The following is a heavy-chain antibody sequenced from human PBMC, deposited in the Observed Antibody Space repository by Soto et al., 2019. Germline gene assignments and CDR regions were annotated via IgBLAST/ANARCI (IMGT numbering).Heavy chain of an antibody. CDR1: GGSINSFY. CDR3: ARGGSSAWHNWFDP. Sequence: QVQLLESGPGLVMPSETLTLTCTVSGGSINSFYWSWVRQLPGMGLVWIGDIYYSGSSNYNPSLKSRVTISVDTAKNQVCLKLSCVSAADTAVYYCARGGSSAWHNWFDPWGQGTLVTVSS. V-gene: IGHV4-59*01. D-gene: IGHD6-25*01. CDR2: IYYSGSS. J-gene: IGHJ5*02.